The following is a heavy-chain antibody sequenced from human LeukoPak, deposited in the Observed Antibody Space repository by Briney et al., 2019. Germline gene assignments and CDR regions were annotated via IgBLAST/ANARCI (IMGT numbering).Heavy chain of an antibody. V-gene: IGHV4-4*07. J-gene: IGHJ4*02. CDR1: GGSMTNYY. D-gene: IGHD1-26*01. CDR2: MYFSGRT. Sequence: SETLSLTCTVSGGSMTNYYWSWIRQPAGKGLEWIGRMYFSGRTHYNPSLKSRVTMSVDTSKNQFSLKVSSVTAADTAVYYCARVGSDGSYFDYWGQGTLVTVSS. CDR3: ARVGSDGSYFDY.